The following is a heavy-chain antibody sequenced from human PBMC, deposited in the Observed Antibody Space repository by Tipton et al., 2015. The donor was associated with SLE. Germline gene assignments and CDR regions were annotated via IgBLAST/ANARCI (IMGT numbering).Heavy chain of an antibody. CDR3: AKGSADARPYHSDN. D-gene: IGHD6-13*01. CDR2: ITDSGYST. V-gene: IGHV3-23*01. CDR1: GFTFIIYA. J-gene: IGHJ4*02. Sequence: SLRLSCAASGFTFIIYAMSWVRQAPGKGLEWGSAITDSGYSTYYGYSVKGRFTISRDNSKNTLYLQMNSLRAEDTAMYYCAKGSADARPYHSDNWGQGTLVTVSS.